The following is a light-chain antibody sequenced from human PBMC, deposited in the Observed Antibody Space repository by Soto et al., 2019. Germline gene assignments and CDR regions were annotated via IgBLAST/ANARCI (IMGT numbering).Light chain of an antibody. CDR3: QQYNNWPYT. Sequence: EIVMTQSPATLSVSPGGSATLSCRASQHVSSNFAWYRQKPGQAPTLLIYRATTRATGIPARFSGSGSGTEFTLTVSSLQSEDFAVYYCQQYNNWPYTFGQGTKLEIK. V-gene: IGKV3-15*01. CDR1: QHVSSN. J-gene: IGKJ2*01. CDR2: RAT.